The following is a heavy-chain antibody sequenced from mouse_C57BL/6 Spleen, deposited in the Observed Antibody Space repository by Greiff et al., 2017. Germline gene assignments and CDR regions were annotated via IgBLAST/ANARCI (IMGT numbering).Heavy chain of an antibody. CDR2: ISSGSSTI. Sequence: VKLQESGGGLVKPGGSLKLSCAASGFTFSDYGMHWVRQAPEKGLEWVAYISSGSSTIYYADTVKGRFTISRDNAKNTLFLQMTSLRSEDTAMYYCARPDGYYAWFAYWGQGALVTVSA. V-gene: IGHV5-17*01. CDR1: GFTFSDYG. J-gene: IGHJ3*01. CDR3: ARPDGYYAWFAY. D-gene: IGHD2-3*01.